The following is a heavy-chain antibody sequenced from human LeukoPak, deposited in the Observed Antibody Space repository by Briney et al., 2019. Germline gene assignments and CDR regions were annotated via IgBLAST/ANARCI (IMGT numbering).Heavy chain of an antibody. CDR2: ISAYNGNT. V-gene: IGHV1-18*01. CDR3: ARAGGEVLWFGELSYDDY. CDR1: GYTFTSYG. Sequence: ASVKVSCKASGYTFTSYGISWVRQAPGQGLEWMGWISAYNGNTNYAQKLQGRVTMTTDTSTSTAYMELRSLRSDDTAVYYCARAGGEVLWFGELSYDDYRGQGTLVTVSS. D-gene: IGHD3-10*01. J-gene: IGHJ4*02.